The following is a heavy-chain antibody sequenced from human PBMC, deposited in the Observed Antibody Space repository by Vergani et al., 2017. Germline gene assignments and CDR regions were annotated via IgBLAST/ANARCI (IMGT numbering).Heavy chain of an antibody. D-gene: IGHD3-3*01. CDR3: ARVIQEWYYYYMDV. V-gene: IGHV3-21*01. J-gene: IGHJ6*03. CDR2: ISSSSSYI. Sequence: EVQLVESGGGLVQPGGSLRLSCAASGFTFSSYSMNWVRQAPGKGLEWVSSISSSSSYIYYADSVKGRFTISRDNAKNSLYLQMNSLRAEDTAVYYCARVIQEWYYYYMDVWGKGTTVTVSS. CDR1: GFTFSSYS.